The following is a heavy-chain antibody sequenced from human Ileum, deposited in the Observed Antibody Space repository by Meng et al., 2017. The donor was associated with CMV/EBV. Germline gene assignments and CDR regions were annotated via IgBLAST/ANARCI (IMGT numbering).Heavy chain of an antibody. V-gene: IGHV1-69-2*01. D-gene: IGHD3-22*01. Sequence: SGYTFTDYYMHWVQQAPGKGLEWMGLVDPEDGETIYAEKFQGRVTITADTSTDTAYMELSSLRSEDTAVYYCARAVYYYDTGVYFDYWGQGTLVTVSS. J-gene: IGHJ4*02. CDR1: GYTFTDYY. CDR3: ARAVYYYDTGVYFDY. CDR2: VDPEDGET.